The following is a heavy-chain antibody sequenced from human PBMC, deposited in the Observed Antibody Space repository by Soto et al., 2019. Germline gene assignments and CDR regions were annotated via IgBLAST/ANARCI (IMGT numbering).Heavy chain of an antibody. V-gene: IGHV3-73*02. CDR1: GFTFSGSA. D-gene: IGHD3-10*02. CDR2: IRSKSSNYAT. CDR3: TRSMFGENAFDI. J-gene: IGHJ3*02. Sequence: EVQLVESGGGLVQPGGSLKLSCAASGFTFSGSAMDWVRQASGKGLEWVGRIRSKSSNYATVYAASVKDRFTISRDDSQHTAYLQMNTLKTEDTDVYYCTRSMFGENAFDIWGQGTMVIVSS.